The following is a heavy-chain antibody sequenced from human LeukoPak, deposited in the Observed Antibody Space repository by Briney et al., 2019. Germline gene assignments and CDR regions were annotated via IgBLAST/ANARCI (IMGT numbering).Heavy chain of an antibody. CDR3: VRDWEGFNFDI. Sequence: SETLSLTCIVSGGSARSYYWSWIRQPPGEGLEWIAYIHNSGNTNYNPSLKGRVTISVDTSKNQFSLKLRSVTAADTAVYYCVRDWEGFNFDIWGQGTMVTVSS. J-gene: IGHJ3*02. D-gene: IGHD1-26*01. CDR1: GGSARSYY. V-gene: IGHV4-59*02. CDR2: IHNSGNT.